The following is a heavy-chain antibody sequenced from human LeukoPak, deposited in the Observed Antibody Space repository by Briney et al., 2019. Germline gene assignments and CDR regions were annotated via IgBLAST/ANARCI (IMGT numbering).Heavy chain of an antibody. V-gene: IGHV4-30-2*01. CDR1: GDSISSGGHS. Sequence: SETPSLTCAVSGDSISSGGHSWSWTRQPPAKGLEWIGYIYNSGSTYYNPSLKSRVTISVDRSKNQFSLKLSSVTAADTAVYYCARDGGGTGRPFDFWGQGTLVTVSS. CDR3: ARDGGGTGRPFDF. D-gene: IGHD1-26*01. J-gene: IGHJ4*02. CDR2: IYNSGST.